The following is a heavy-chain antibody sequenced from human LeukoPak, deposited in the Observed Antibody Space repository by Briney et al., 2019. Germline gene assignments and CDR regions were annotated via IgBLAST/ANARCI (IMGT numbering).Heavy chain of an antibody. J-gene: IGHJ4*02. V-gene: IGHV4-61*02. CDR3: ARAINYDFRY. Sequence: SETLSLTCTVSGGSISSGSYYWSWIRQPAGKGLEWIGRIYTSGSTNYNPSLKSRVTISVDTSMNQFSLKLSSVTAADTAVYYCARAINYDFRYWGQGTLVTVSS. CDR1: GGSISSGSYY. CDR2: IYTSGST. D-gene: IGHD3-3*01.